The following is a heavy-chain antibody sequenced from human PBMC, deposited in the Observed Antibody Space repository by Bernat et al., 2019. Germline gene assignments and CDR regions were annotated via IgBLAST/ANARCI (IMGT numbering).Heavy chain of an antibody. CDR2: ISSSSSYI. D-gene: IGHD3-16*02. Sequence: EVQLVESGGGLVKPGGSLRLSCAVSGFTFSSYSMNWVRQAPGKGLEWVSSISSSSSYIYYADSVKGRFTISRDNAKNSLYLQMNSLRAEDTAVYYCARESSPTIWGSYRYNRNWFDPWGQGTLVTVSS. J-gene: IGHJ5*02. V-gene: IGHV3-21*01. CDR1: GFTFSSYS. CDR3: ARESSPTIWGSYRYNRNWFDP.